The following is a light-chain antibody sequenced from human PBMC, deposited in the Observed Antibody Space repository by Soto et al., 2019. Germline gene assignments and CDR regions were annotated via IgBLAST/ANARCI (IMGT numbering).Light chain of an antibody. V-gene: IGKV1-39*01. CDR3: QQSYSSPPT. Sequence: DIQMTQSPSSLSASVGDRVTITCRASQSISSYLNWYQQKPGKAPKLLIFAASSLQSGVPSRFSGSRSGPDLTITISSLQPEDFETYYCQQSYSSPPTFGQGTKEDIK. J-gene: IGKJ1*01. CDR2: AAS. CDR1: QSISSY.